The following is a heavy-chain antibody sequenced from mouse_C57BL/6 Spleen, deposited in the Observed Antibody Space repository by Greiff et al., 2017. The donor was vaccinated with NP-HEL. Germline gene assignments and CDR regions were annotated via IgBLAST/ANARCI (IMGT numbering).Heavy chain of an antibody. CDR3: ARSPLYYYGSPSFDY. CDR2: INPSNGGT. CDR1: GYTFTSYW. J-gene: IGHJ2*01. D-gene: IGHD1-1*01. V-gene: IGHV1-53*01. Sequence: QVQLQQPGTELVKPGASVKLSCKASGYTFTSYWMHWVKQRPGQGLEWIGNINPSNGGTNYNEKFKSKATLTVDKSSSTAYMQLSSLTSEDAAVYYCARSPLYYYGSPSFDYWGQGTTLTVSS.